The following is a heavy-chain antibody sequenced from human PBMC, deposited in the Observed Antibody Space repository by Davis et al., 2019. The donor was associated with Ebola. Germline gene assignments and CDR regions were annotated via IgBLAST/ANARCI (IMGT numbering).Heavy chain of an antibody. CDR1: VITFSSYA. D-gene: IGHD5-12*01. V-gene: IGHV3-23*01. Sequence: GGSLRLSCTDSVITFSSYAMTWVRQAPGKGLEWVSAISGSGGSTYYADSVKGRFTISRDNSKNTLYLQMNSLRAEDTAVYYCAKDRYSGHPIVYYYGMDVWGQGTTVTVSS. CDR2: ISGSGGST. CDR3: AKDRYSGHPIVYYYGMDV. J-gene: IGHJ6*02.